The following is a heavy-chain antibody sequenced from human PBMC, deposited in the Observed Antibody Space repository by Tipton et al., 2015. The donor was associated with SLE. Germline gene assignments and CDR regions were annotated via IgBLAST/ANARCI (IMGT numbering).Heavy chain of an antibody. D-gene: IGHD2-21*02. CDR1: GGSISSNY. V-gene: IGHV4-59*08. Sequence: TLSLTCSVSGGSISSNYWIWIRQPPGKGLEWIGYISYGGGTNYNPSLKSRVTISVDTAKNQFSLKLTSVTAADTAVYYCARGMVTWRGAVVGVDVWGQGTRVNVSS. J-gene: IGHJ6*02. CDR2: ISYGGGT. CDR3: ARGMVTWRGAVVGVDV.